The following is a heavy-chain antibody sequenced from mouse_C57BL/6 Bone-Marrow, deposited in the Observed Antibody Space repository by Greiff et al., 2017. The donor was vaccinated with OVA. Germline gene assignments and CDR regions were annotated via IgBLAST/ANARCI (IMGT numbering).Heavy chain of an antibody. CDR2: IYPGSGNT. Sequence: QVQLKESGAELVRPGASVKLSCKASGYTFTDYYINWVKQRPGQGLEWIARIYPGSGNTYYNEKFKGKATLTAEKSSSTAYMQLSSLTSEDSAVYFCARSPAYGSSLYYAMDYWGQGTSVTVSS. D-gene: IGHD1-1*01. CDR1: GYTFTDYY. J-gene: IGHJ4*01. V-gene: IGHV1-76*01. CDR3: ARSPAYGSSLYYAMDY.